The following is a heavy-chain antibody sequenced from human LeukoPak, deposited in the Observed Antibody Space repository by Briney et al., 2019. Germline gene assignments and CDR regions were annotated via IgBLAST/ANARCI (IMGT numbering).Heavy chain of an antibody. V-gene: IGHV3-49*04. CDR3: TRNDAWLIKY. CDR2: IRSKAYGGTT. J-gene: IGHJ4*02. CDR1: GFTFGDYA. Sequence: PGGSLRLSCTASGFTFGDYAMSWVRQAPGKGLEWVGFIRSKAYGGTTEYAASVKGRFTISRDDSKSIAYLQMNSLKIEDTAVYYCTRNDAWLIKYWGQGTLVTVPS. D-gene: IGHD5-12*01.